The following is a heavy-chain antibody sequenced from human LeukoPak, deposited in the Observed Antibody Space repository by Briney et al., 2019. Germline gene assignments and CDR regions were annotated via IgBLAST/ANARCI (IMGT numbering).Heavy chain of an antibody. D-gene: IGHD3-22*01. J-gene: IGHJ4*02. CDR1: GYTFTGYY. V-gene: IGHV1-69*05. CDR3: ARGDDYYDTSGYYYVSAY. Sequence: ASVKVSCKASGYTFTGYYMHWVRQAPGQGLEWMGGIIPIFGTANYAQKFQGRVTITTDESTSTAYMELSSLGSEDTAVYYCARGDDYYDTSGYYYVSAYWGRGTLVTVSS. CDR2: IIPIFGTA.